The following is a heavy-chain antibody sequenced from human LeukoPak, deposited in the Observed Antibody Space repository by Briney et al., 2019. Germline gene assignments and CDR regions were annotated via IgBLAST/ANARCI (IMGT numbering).Heavy chain of an antibody. CDR2: IYYSGST. CDR1: GGSLSSGGYY. CDR3: ARVTGAATGIYYYYYYMDV. V-gene: IGHV4-31*03. J-gene: IGHJ6*03. Sequence: SETLSLTCTVSGGSLSSGGYYWSWIRQHPGKGLEWIGYIYYSGSTYYNPSLKSRVTISVDTSKNQFSLKLSSVTAADTAVYYCARVTGAATGIYYYYYYMDVWGKGTTVTVSS. D-gene: IGHD6-13*01.